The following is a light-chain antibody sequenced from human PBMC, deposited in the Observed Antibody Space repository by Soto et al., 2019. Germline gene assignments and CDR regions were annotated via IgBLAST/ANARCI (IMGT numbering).Light chain of an antibody. CDR1: QSISAW. V-gene: IGKV1-5*03. CDR2: KAS. CDR3: QQYNNYGSWT. Sequence: DIQMTQSPSTLSASVGDTVTITCRASQSISAWLAWYQQKPGKAPKLLIYKASSLDSGVPSRFSGSGSGTEFTLTISSLQPDDFATYYCQQYNNYGSWTFGQGTKVEIK. J-gene: IGKJ1*01.